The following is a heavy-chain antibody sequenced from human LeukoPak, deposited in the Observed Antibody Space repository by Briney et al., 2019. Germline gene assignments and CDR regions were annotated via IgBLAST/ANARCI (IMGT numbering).Heavy chain of an antibody. V-gene: IGHV3-21*01. D-gene: IGHD3-10*01. CDR2: ISSSSSYI. CDR1: GFTFSSYS. Sequence: GGSLTLSCAASGFTFSSYSMNWVRQAPGEGLEWVSSISSSSSYIYYADSVKGRFTISRDNSKNTLYLQMNSLRAEDTAVYYCARALIGWFGELLGGYWGQGTLVTVSA. CDR3: ARALIGWFGELLGGY. J-gene: IGHJ4*02.